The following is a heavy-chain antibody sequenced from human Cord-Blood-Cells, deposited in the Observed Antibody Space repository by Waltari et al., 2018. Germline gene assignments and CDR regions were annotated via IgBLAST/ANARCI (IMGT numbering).Heavy chain of an antibody. V-gene: IGHV4-34*01. D-gene: IGHD2-2*01. Sequence: QVQLQQWGAGLLKPSETLSLTCAVSAGSFRGYYWSWNRQPPGKGLEWIGEINHSGSTNYNPSLKSRVTISVDTSKNQFSLKLSSVTAADTAVYYCARGGNVVVPAAIEEIDYWGQGTLVTVSS. CDR3: ARGGNVVVPAAIEEIDY. CDR2: INHSGST. J-gene: IGHJ4*02. CDR1: AGSFRGYY.